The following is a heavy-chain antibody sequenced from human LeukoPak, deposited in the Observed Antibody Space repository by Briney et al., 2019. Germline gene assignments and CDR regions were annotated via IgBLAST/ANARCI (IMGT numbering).Heavy chain of an antibody. J-gene: IGHJ4*01. CDR3: IRDLGGRSGH. D-gene: IGHD1-26*01. CDR2: SNEDGSTT. V-gene: IGHV3-74*01. CDR1: GFTFSSNW. Sequence: GGSLRLSCAASGFTFSSNWMHWVRQAPGKGLVWVSRSNEDGSTTNYADSVKGRFTISRDNAKNTLYLQMNSLTAEDTAVYYCIRDLGGRSGHWGHGTLVTVSS.